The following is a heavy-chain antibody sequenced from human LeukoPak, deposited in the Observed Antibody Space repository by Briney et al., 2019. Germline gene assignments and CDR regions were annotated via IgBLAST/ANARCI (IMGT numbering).Heavy chain of an antibody. J-gene: IGHJ4*02. CDR1: QFKFSSYG. V-gene: IGHV3-30*02. CDR3: GKGNEIDY. CDR2: IRYNASAT. Sequence: GGSLRLSCAASQFKFSSYGMHWVRQAPGKGLEWVAFIRYNASATNYADSVRGRFTVSRGNSKNTLYLQMNSLRPEDTAVYYCGKGNEIDYWGPGTLVTVSS. D-gene: IGHD1-1*01.